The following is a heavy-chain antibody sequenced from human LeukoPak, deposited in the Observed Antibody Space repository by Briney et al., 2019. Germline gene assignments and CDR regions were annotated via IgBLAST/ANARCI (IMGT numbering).Heavy chain of an antibody. J-gene: IGHJ4*02. D-gene: IGHD6-19*01. CDR3: PPQPYLAIAVAGSYYFAY. CDR1: RGSISSSY. V-gene: IGHV4-4*07. Sequence: SETLSLTCTVSRGSISSSYWSWIRQPAGKGLEWIGRIYTSGSTNYNPSLKSRVTMSVDTSKNQFSPKLSSVTAADTAVYYCPPQPYLAIAVAGSYYFAYSGQGTLVTVSS. CDR2: IYTSGST.